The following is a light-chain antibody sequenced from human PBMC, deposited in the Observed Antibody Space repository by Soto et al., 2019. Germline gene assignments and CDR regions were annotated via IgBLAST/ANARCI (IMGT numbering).Light chain of an antibody. V-gene: IGKV1-9*01. CDR1: QGISSY. CDR2: AAS. Sequence: DIPLTQSPSFLSASVGDRVTITCRASQGISSYLAWYQVKSGKAPKLLIYAASTLQSGVPSRFSGSGSGTEFTLTISSLQPEDFATYYCQHLNSYPYTFGQGTKLEIK. CDR3: QHLNSYPYT. J-gene: IGKJ2*01.